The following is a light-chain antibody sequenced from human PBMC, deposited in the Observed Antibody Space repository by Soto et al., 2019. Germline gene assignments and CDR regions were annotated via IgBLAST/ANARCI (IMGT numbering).Light chain of an antibody. V-gene: IGKV3-15*01. CDR3: QQYNNWPQT. J-gene: IGKJ1*01. Sequence: EIVISHSPATLSVSQGERATLSCRASQSVSSNLAWYQQKPGQAPRLLIYGASTRATGIPARFSGSGSGTEFTLTISSLQSEDFAVYYCQQYNNWPQTFGQGTKVDIK. CDR2: GAS. CDR1: QSVSSN.